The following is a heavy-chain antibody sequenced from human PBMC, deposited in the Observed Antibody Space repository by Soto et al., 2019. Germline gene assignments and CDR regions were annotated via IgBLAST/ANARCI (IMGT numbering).Heavy chain of an antibody. CDR3: ARAKYGSGSHYYYYGMDV. CDR2: IWYDGSNK. J-gene: IGHJ6*02. D-gene: IGHD3-10*01. CDR1: GFTFSSYG. V-gene: IGHV3-33*01. Sequence: GGSLRLSCAASGFTFSSYGMHWVRQAPGKGLEWVAVIWYDGSNKYYADSVKGRFTISRDNSKNTLYLQMNSLRAEDTAVYYCARAKYGSGSHYYYYGMDVWGQGTTVTVYS.